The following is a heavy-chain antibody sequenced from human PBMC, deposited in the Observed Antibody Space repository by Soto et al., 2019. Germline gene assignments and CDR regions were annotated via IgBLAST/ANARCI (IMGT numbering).Heavy chain of an antibody. CDR3: ARGEVYCSGGSCYDFSDY. J-gene: IGHJ4*02. V-gene: IGHV1-3*01. D-gene: IGHD2-15*01. CDR2: INAGNGNT. CDR1: GYTFTSYA. Sequence: GASVKVSCKASGYTFTSYAMHWVRQAPGQRLEWMGWINAGNGNTKYSQKFQGRVTITRDTSASTAYMELSSLRSEDTAVYYCARGEVYCSGGSCYDFSDYWGQGTLVTVSS.